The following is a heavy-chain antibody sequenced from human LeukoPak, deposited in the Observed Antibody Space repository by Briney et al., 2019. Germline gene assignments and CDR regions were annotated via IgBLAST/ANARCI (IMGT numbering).Heavy chain of an antibody. CDR2: IYYSGST. Sequence: SETLSLTRTVSGGSIISHYWSWIRQPPGKGLEWFGYIYYSGSTNYNPSLKSRVTISVDTSKNQFSLKLSSVTAADTAVYYCASCSATSCYYYYMDVWGKGTTVTVSS. CDR1: GGSIISHY. CDR3: ASCSATSCYYYYMDV. V-gene: IGHV4-59*11. J-gene: IGHJ6*03. D-gene: IGHD2-2*01.